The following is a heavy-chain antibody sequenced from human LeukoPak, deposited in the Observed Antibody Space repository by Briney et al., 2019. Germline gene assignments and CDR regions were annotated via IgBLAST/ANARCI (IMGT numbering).Heavy chain of an antibody. V-gene: IGHV3-74*01. CDR2: INSDGSST. D-gene: IGHD2-2*01. J-gene: IGHJ5*02. CDR1: GFTFSIYW. Sequence: GGSLRPSCAASGFTFSIYWMHWVRQAPGKGLVWVSRINSDGSSTSYADSVKGRFTISRDNAKNTLYLQMNSLRAEDTAVYYCARDWSPYCSSTSCYSPKFDPWGQGTLVTVSS. CDR3: ARDWSPYCSSTSCYSPKFDP.